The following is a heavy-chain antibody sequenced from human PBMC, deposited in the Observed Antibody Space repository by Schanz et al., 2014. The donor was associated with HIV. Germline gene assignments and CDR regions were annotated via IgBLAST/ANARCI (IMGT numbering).Heavy chain of an antibody. Sequence: EVQLVESGGGLVQPGRSLRLSCAASGFTFHDYAMHWLRQAPGQGLEWVSGINWNSGNIGYADSVKGRFTISRDNAKNSLYLQMNSLRAEDTAVYYCANSGYCISGICYTRGDGMDVWGQGTTVTVSS. V-gene: IGHV3-9*01. J-gene: IGHJ6*02. CDR3: ANSGYCISGICYTRGDGMDV. CDR1: GFTFHDYA. D-gene: IGHD2-8*01. CDR2: INWNSGNI.